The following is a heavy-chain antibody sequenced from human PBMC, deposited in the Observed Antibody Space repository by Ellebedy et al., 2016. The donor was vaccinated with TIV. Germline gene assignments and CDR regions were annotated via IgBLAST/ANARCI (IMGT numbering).Heavy chain of an antibody. V-gene: IGHV1-46*01. D-gene: IGHD3-10*01. Sequence: ASVKVSXKASGYTFTTNSYMNWVRQAPGQGLEWMGIINHGNGDTNYAQRFQGRVTMTRDTSTGTYHMQLNSLRPEDTAVYYCAGESYYYFDFWGQGTLVTVSS. J-gene: IGHJ4*02. CDR3: AGESYYYFDF. CDR1: GYTFTTNSY. CDR2: INHGNGDT.